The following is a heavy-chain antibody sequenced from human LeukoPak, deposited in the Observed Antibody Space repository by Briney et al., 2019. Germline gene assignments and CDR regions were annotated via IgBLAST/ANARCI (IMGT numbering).Heavy chain of an antibody. CDR1: GFTFSSFA. Sequence: GGSLRLSCAASGFTFSSFAMTWVRQAPGKGLEWVSGFDGNGPNTYYADSVKGRWTISRDNAKNSVYLQMNSLRVEDTAVYYCARGMDVRGQGTTVTVSS. V-gene: IGHV3-23*01. CDR3: ARGMDV. J-gene: IGHJ6*02. CDR2: FDGNGPNT.